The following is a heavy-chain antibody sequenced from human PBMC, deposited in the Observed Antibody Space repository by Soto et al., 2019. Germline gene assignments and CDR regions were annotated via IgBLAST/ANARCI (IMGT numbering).Heavy chain of an antibody. V-gene: IGHV3-53*01. J-gene: IGHJ6*02. CDR3: ARVVGYYYEIMDV. CDR1: GSTVSSNY. Sequence: PGVSLRLSCAASGSTVSSNYMSWVRQAPGKGPEWVSVIYSGGSTYYADSVKGRFTISRDNSKNTLYLQMNSLRAEDTAVYYCARVVGYYYEIMDVWGQGTTVIVSS. CDR2: IYSGGST.